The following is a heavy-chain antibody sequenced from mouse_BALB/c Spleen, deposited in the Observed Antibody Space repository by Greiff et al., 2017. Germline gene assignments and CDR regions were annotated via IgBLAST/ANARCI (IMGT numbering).Heavy chain of an antibody. J-gene: IGHJ4*01. Sequence: EVKVEESGPGLVKPSQSLSLTCTVTGYSITSDYAWNWIRQFPGNKLEWMGYISYSGSTSYNPSLKSRISITRDTSKNQFFLQLNSVTTEDTATYYCARRGPLGAMDYWGQGTSVTVSS. CDR3: ARRGPLGAMDY. CDR1: GYSITSDYA. D-gene: IGHD4-1*01. CDR2: ISYSGST. V-gene: IGHV3-2*02.